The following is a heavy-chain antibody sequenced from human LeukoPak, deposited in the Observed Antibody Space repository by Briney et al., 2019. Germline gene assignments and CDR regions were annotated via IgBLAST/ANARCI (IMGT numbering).Heavy chain of an antibody. Sequence: SVTVSCKASGGTFSSYAISWVRQAPGQGLEWMGGIIPIFGTANYAQKFQGRVTITADESTSTAYMELSSLRSEDTAVYYCARVGIAAAGRMDVWGKGTTVTISS. CDR2: IIPIFGTA. J-gene: IGHJ6*04. CDR3: ARVGIAAAGRMDV. D-gene: IGHD6-13*01. CDR1: GGTFSSYA. V-gene: IGHV1-69*13.